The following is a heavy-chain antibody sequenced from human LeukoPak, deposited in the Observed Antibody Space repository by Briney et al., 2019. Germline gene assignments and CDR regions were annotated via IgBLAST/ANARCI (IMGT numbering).Heavy chain of an antibody. D-gene: IGHD5-18*01. V-gene: IGHV3-30-3*01. CDR3: ARDLNSYGDPFDY. J-gene: IGHJ4*02. CDR2: ISYDGSNK. CDR1: GFTFSSYA. Sequence: GGSLRLSCAASGFTFSSYAMHWVRQAPGKGLEWVAVISYDGSNKYYADSVKGRFTISRDNSKNTLYLQMNSLRAEDTAVYYCARDLNSYGDPFDYWGQGTLVTVSS.